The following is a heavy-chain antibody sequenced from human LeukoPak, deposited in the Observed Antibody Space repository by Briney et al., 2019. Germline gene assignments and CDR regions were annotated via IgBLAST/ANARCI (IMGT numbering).Heavy chain of an antibody. D-gene: IGHD6-13*01. J-gene: IGHJ4*02. CDR1: GGSMSSYY. CDR3: ARDDPGQLVPDY. Sequence: SETLSLTCSVSGGSMSSYYWSWIRQSPGKGLEWIGYIYHSGSTYYNPSLKSRVTISVDTSKNQFSLKLSSVTAADTAVYYCARDDPGQLVPDYWGQGTLVTVSS. V-gene: IGHV4-59*12. CDR2: IYHSGST.